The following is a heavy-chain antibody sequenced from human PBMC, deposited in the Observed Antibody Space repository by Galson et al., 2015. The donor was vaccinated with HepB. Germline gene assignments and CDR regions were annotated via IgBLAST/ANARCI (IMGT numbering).Heavy chain of an antibody. Sequence: SVKVSCKASGGTFSSYTISWVRQAPGQGLEWMGRIIPILGIANYAQKFQGRVTITADKSTSTAYMELSSLRSEDTAVYYCARSVAGTRNLDYWGQGTLVTVSS. CDR2: IIPILGIA. J-gene: IGHJ4*02. D-gene: IGHD6-19*01. CDR1: GGTFSSYT. CDR3: ARSVAGTRNLDY. V-gene: IGHV1-69*02.